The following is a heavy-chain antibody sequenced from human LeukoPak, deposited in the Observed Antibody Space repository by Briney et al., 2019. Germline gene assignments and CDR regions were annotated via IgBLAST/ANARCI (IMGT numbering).Heavy chain of an antibody. CDR3: ARPDYYDSSGQSNWFDP. Sequence: ASVKVSCKASGGTFSSYAISWVRQAPGQGLEWMGWINPNSGGTNYAQKFQGRVTMTRDTSISTAYMELSGLRSDDTAVYYCARPDYYDSSGQSNWFDPWGQGTLVTVSS. CDR2: INPNSGGT. J-gene: IGHJ5*02. V-gene: IGHV1-2*02. D-gene: IGHD3-22*01. CDR1: GGTFSSYA.